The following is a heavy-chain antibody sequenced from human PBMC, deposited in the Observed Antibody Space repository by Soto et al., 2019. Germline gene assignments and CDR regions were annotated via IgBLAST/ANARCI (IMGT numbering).Heavy chain of an antibody. CDR1: GDTFNSYG. J-gene: IGHJ3*01. CDR3: ARDLADVHLWDAFDV. CDR2: IVPMFGTT. Sequence: QVQLVQSGPELKKPGSSVKVSCKAPGDTFNSYGISWVRQAPGQGLEWMGGIVPMFGTTNLALKFEDRVTITADELTTTVYREIRGLTSEDTAVYYSARDLADVHLWDAFDVWGHGTRVTVSS. D-gene: IGHD6-13*01. V-gene: IGHV1-69*01.